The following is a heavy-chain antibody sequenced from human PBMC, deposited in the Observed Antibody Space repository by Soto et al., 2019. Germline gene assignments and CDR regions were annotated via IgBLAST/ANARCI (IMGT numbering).Heavy chain of an antibody. Sequence: QVQLQESGPGLVKPSQTLSLTCTVSGGSISSGGYYWTWIRQHPGKGLEWIGYIYYSGSTYYNPSLKSRLNISVETSKNHFSLKLSSVTAADTAVYYCANSRDILAGYYAFDIWGQGTMVTVSS. J-gene: IGHJ3*02. CDR1: GGSISSGGYY. CDR2: IYYSGST. CDR3: ANSRDILAGYYAFDI. D-gene: IGHD3-9*01. V-gene: IGHV4-31*03.